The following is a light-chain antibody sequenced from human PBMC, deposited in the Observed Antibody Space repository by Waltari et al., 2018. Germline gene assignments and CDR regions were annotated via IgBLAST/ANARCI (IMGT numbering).Light chain of an antibody. Sequence: EIVLTQSPGTLSLSPGERATLSCRASQSVGSSFLAWYQQKPAQAPRLLMYGASSRATCMPDRFSGSGYGTDFTLTISRLEPEDFAVYYCQQYGTSPTFGQGTRLDIK. CDR1: QSVGSSF. V-gene: IGKV3-20*01. J-gene: IGKJ5*01. CDR2: GAS. CDR3: QQYGTSPT.